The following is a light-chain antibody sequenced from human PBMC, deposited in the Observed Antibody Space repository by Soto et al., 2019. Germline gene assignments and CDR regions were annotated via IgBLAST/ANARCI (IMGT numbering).Light chain of an antibody. CDR1: SGSVSTSYH. J-gene: IGLJ2*01. CDR3: VLYMGSGIRV. V-gene: IGLV8-61*01. CDR2: STN. Sequence: QTVVTQEPSFSVSPGGTVTLTCGLSSGSVSTSYHPSWYQQTPGQAPRTLIYSTNTRSSGVPDRFSGSILGNKAALTITGAQADDESDYYCVLYMGSGIRVFGGATKVTVL.